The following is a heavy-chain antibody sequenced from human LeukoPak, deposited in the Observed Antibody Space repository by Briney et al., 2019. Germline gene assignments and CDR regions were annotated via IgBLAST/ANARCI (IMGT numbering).Heavy chain of an antibody. Sequence: GGSLRLSCAASGFTFSSYWMHWVRQAPGKGPVWVSRINSDGFSTTYADSVKGRFTISRDNDKNALYLQMDSLRAEDTAVYYCARGSPILFQYDSSVNWSDPWGQGTLVTVSS. CDR2: INSDGFST. CDR3: ARGSPILFQYDSSVNWSDP. V-gene: IGHV3-74*01. CDR1: GFTFSSYW. D-gene: IGHD3-22*01. J-gene: IGHJ5*02.